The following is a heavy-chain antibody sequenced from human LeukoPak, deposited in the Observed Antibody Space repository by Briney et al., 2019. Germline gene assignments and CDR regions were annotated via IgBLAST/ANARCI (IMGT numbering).Heavy chain of an antibody. J-gene: IGHJ3*02. CDR3: ARDSWTYGSHDAFDI. CDR2: ISAYNGNT. CDR1: GYTFTSYG. D-gene: IGHD3-10*01. V-gene: IGHV1-18*01. Sequence: ASVMVSCKASGYTFTSYGISWVRQAPGQGPEWMGWISAYNGNTNYAQKLQGRVTMTTDTSTSTAYMELRSLRSDDTAVHYCARDSWTYGSHDAFDIWGQGTMVTVSS.